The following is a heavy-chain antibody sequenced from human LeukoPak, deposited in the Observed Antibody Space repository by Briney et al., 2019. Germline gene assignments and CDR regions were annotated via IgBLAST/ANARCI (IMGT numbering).Heavy chain of an antibody. Sequence: SSVKVSCKCYGGTFSSYASRWVRPAPGQGLEWMGRIIPILGIANYAQKFQGRVTITADKSTSTAYMELSSLRSEDMAVYYCARDQRGYSGYGREDYGMDVWGQGTTVTVSS. J-gene: IGHJ6*02. CDR3: ARDQRGYSGYGREDYGMDV. CDR1: GGTFSSYA. V-gene: IGHV1-69*04. D-gene: IGHD5-12*01. CDR2: IIPILGIA.